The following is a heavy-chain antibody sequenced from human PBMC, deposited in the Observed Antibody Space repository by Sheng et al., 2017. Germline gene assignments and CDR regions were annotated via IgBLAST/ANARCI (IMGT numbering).Heavy chain of an antibody. V-gene: IGHV3-9*01. J-gene: IGHJ4*02. Sequence: PGGSLRLSCAASGFTFNDYAMHWVRQVPGKGLEWISGISWNSGRLVYADSVKGRFTISRDNAKNSVYLQMRSLRGEDTAFYYCVKDDCASASCPFDHWGQGILVTVSS. CDR1: GFTFNDYA. CDR2: ISWNSGRL. D-gene: IGHD2-2*01. CDR3: VKDDCASASCPFDH.